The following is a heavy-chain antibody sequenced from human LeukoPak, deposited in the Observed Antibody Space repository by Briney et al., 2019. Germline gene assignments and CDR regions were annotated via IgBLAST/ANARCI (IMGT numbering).Heavy chain of an antibody. J-gene: IGHJ4*02. CDR2: ISYDGSNK. Sequence: GGTLRCTAAAYRFTFSSYAMAWLGQAPGRGLEGVAVISYDGSNKYYADSVKGRFTISRDNSKNTLYLQMNSLRAEDTAVYYCARDWESYFDYWGQGTLVTVSS. V-gene: IGHV3-30*04. CDR3: ARDWESYFDY. CDR1: RFTFSSYA. D-gene: IGHD3-16*01.